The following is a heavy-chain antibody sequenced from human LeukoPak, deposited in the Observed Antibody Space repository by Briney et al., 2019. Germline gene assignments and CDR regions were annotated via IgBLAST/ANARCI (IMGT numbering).Heavy chain of an antibody. CDR3: ARGGYIVGATTSDYFDY. D-gene: IGHD1-26*01. V-gene: IGHV1-8*01. J-gene: IGHJ4*02. CDR1: GYTFTSYD. Sequence: ASVKVSCKASGYTFTSYDINWVRQATGQGLEWMGWMNPNSGNTGYAQKFQGRVTMTRNISISTAYMELSSLRSEDTAVYYCARGGYIVGATTSDYFDYWGQGTLVTVSS. CDR2: MNPNSGNT.